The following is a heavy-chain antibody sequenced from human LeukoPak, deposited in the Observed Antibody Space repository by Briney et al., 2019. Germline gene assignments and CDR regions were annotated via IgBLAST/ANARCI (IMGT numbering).Heavy chain of an antibody. CDR3: ARDILDYYDSSAYSNSDY. J-gene: IGHJ4*02. V-gene: IGHV3-33*08. D-gene: IGHD3-22*01. CDR2: IWYDRSNK. CDR1: GFTFSSYW. Sequence: PGGSLRLSCSASGFTFSSYWMSWVRQAPGKGLEWVAVIWYDRSNKYYADSVKGRFTISRDNSKNTVYLQMNSLRVDDTAMYYCARDILDYYDSSAYSNSDYWGQGTLVTVSS.